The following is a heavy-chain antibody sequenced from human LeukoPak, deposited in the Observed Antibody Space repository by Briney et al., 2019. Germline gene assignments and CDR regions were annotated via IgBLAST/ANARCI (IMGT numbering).Heavy chain of an antibody. CDR2: ISYDGSNK. V-gene: IGHV3-30*18. CDR1: GFTFSSYG. J-gene: IGHJ3*02. D-gene: IGHD6-13*01. Sequence: AGGSLRLSCAASGFTFSSYGMHWVRQAPGKGLEWVAVISYDGSNKYYADSVKGRFTISRDNSKNTLYLQMNSLRAEDTAVYYCAKRIAAVDAFDIWGQGTMVTVSS. CDR3: AKRIAAVDAFDI.